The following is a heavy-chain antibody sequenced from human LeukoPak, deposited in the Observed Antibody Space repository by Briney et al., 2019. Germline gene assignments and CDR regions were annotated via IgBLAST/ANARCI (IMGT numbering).Heavy chain of an antibody. CDR1: GYTFTGYX. CDR2: XXPSSGGT. V-gene: IGHV1-2*04. Sequence: ASVXXSCQASGYTFTGYXMHRVXXAXXQGVXWMXWXXPSSGGTNYAQKFQGWVTMTRDTSISTAYMELSRLRSEDTAVYYCARGGLDFWSGTNHEDFDPWGQGTLVTVSS. CDR3: ARGGLDFWSGTNHEDFDP. J-gene: IGHJ5*02. D-gene: IGHD3-3*01.